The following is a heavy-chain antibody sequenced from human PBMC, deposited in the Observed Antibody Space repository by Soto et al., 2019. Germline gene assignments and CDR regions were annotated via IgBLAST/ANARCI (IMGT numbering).Heavy chain of an antibody. D-gene: IGHD3-10*01. CDR1: GGSFSNYY. CDR2: IKLSAST. Sequence: QVQLQQWGAGLLKPSETLSLTCAVYGGSFSNYYWSWIRQPPGKGLEWIGEIKLSASTNYNPSLKSRVTMSLDTSNNQFSLMLSSVTAADTAVYYCAKGGGSLWSWGQGTLVTVSS. V-gene: IGHV4-34*01. CDR3: AKGGGSLWS. J-gene: IGHJ5*02.